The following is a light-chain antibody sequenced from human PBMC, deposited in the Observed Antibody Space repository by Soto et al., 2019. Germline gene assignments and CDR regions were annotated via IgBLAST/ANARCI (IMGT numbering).Light chain of an antibody. CDR1: QSINSSY. CDR2: AAS. CDR3: QQFGSSPGLT. V-gene: IGKV3-20*01. Sequence: EIVLTQSPGTLSLSPGERATLSCRTSQSINSSYLAWYQQKPGQAPRLLIYAASSRATGSPDRFSGSGSGTDFTLTISRLEPEDFAVYYCQQFGSSPGLTFGPGTKVDIK. J-gene: IGKJ3*01.